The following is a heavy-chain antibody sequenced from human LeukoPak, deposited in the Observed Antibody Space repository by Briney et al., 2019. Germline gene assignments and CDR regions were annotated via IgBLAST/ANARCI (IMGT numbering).Heavy chain of an antibody. V-gene: IGHV4-59*01. CDR3: ARDRLAAGT. Sequence: SETLSLTCTVSGGSINGYYWSWIRQPPGKGLEWIGYIYYSGSTNYNPSLKSRVTMSVDTSKNQFSLKLSSVTAADTAVYYCARDRLAAGTWGQGTLVTVSS. CDR2: IYYSGST. J-gene: IGHJ5*02. D-gene: IGHD6-13*01. CDR1: GGSINGYY.